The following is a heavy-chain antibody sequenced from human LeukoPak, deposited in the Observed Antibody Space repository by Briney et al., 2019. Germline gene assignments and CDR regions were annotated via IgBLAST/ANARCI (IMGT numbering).Heavy chain of an antibody. J-gene: IGHJ4*02. CDR1: GFTFSSYY. Sequence: PGGSLRLSCAGSGFTFSSYYMIWVRQAPGKGLEWVSYISRSSSTIYYADSVKGRFTISRDNSKNTLYMQMNSLRAGDTAVYYCAKDLSSSGFRIDYWGQGTLVTVSS. CDR3: AKDLSSSGFRIDY. D-gene: IGHD6-19*01. V-gene: IGHV3-48*01. CDR2: ISRSSSTI.